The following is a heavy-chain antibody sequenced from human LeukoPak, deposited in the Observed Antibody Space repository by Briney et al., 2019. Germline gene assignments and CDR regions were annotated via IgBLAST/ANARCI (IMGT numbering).Heavy chain of an antibody. CDR3: ARSSSNYLDY. J-gene: IGHJ4*02. Sequence: KPGGSLRLSCAASGFTFSSNSMNWVCRAPGKGLEWVSSISSSSSYIYYADSVKGRFTISRDNAKNSLYLQMNSLRAEDTAVYYCARSSSNYLDYWGQGTLVTVSS. D-gene: IGHD1-26*01. CDR1: GFTFSSNS. CDR2: ISSSSSYI. V-gene: IGHV3-21*01.